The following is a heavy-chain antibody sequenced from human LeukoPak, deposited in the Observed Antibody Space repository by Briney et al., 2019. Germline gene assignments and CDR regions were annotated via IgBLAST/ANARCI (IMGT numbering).Heavy chain of an antibody. CDR1: GGSFSGYY. CDR3: ARGVVAAINWFDP. CDR2: INHSGST. D-gene: IGHD2-15*01. J-gene: IGHJ5*02. Sequence: SETLSLTCAVYGGSFSGYYWSWIRQPPGKGLEWIGEINHSGSTNYNPSLKSRVTISVDTSKNQFSLKLSSVTAADTAVYYCARGVVAAINWFDPWGQGTLVTASS. V-gene: IGHV4-34*01.